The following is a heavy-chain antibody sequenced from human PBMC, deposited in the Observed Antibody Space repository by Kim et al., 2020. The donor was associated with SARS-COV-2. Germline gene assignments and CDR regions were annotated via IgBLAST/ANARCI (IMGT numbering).Heavy chain of an antibody. Sequence: SETLSLTCTVSGGSISSYYWSWIRQPPGKGLEWIGYIYYSGSTNYNPSLKSRVTISVDTSKNQFSLKLSSVTAADTAVYYCARHGIDDIRGSPVLFDYWGQGTLVTVSS. D-gene: IGHD2-15*01. V-gene: IGHV4-59*08. CDR2: IYYSGST. CDR3: ARHGIDDIRGSPVLFDY. CDR1: GGSISSYY. J-gene: IGHJ4*02.